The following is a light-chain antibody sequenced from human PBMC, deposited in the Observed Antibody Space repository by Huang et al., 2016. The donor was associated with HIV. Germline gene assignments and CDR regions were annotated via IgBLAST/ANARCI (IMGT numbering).Light chain of an antibody. CDR1: QNINTF. CDR2: SAS. CDR3: QQTYRTPYT. Sequence: DIQMTQSPSSLSTFVGDRVTITCRASQNINTFLHWYQARPGKAPRLLIYSASRLGHGVPSRFSGSASGTEFTLTVSSVQPDDSATYYCQQTYRTPYTFGQGTKLDI. V-gene: IGKV1-39*01. J-gene: IGKJ2*01.